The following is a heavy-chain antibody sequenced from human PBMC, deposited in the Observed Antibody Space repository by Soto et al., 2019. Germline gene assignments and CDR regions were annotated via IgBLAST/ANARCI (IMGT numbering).Heavy chain of an antibody. V-gene: IGHV3-30*03. CDR3: RVGVAD. CDR1: GFNFSAYG. J-gene: IGHJ4*02. CDR2: LSFDASKK. D-gene: IGHD1-26*01. Sequence: QVQLVESGGGVVQPGRSRRLSCAASGFNFSAYGMHWVRQAPGTGLELVALLSFDASKKYYADSVKGRFTISRDTSRNTLYLRMNSLRVEDTAVYYCRVGVADWGQGTRVTVSS.